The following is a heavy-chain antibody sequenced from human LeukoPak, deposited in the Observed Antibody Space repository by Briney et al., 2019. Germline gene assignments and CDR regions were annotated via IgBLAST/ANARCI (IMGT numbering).Heavy chain of an antibody. CDR2: IYYSGST. CDR1: GGSISNYY. J-gene: IGHJ4*02. CDR3: ARGGVNWTYDH. D-gene: IGHD1-7*01. Sequence: SETLSLTCTVSGGSISNYYWSWIRQPPGKGLEWIGYIYYSGSTNYNPSLKSRVTISVDTSKNQFSLKLYSVTAADTAVYYCARGGVNWTYDHWGQGTLVTVSS. V-gene: IGHV4-59*01.